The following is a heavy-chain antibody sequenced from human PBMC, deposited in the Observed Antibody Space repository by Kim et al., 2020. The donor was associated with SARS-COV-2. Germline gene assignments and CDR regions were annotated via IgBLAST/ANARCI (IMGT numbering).Heavy chain of an antibody. D-gene: IGHD6-25*01. CDR3: ARDRAARYFDY. J-gene: IGHJ4*02. CDR2: ISNDVSNK. CDR1: GFTFSSYA. Sequence: GGSLRHSCAASGFTFSSYAMHWVRQAPGKGLEWVAVISNDVSNKYYADSVKGRFSISRDNSKNTLYLQMNSLRAEDTAVYYCARDRAARYFDYWGQGTLVTVSS. V-gene: IGHV3-30*04.